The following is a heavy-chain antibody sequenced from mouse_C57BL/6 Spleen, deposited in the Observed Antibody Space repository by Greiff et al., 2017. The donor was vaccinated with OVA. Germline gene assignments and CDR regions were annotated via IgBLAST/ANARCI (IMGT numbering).Heavy chain of an antibody. V-gene: IGHV5-4*01. CDR1: GFTFSSYA. CDR3: ARDRGDYGYYLDY. Sequence: EVKLVESGGGLVKPGGSLKLSCAASGFTFSSYAMSWVRQTPEKRLEWVATISDGGSYTYYPDNVKGRFTISRDNAKNNLYLQMSHLKSEDTAMYYCARDRGDYGYYLDYWGQGTTLTVSS. J-gene: IGHJ2*01. CDR2: ISDGGSYT. D-gene: IGHD2-2*01.